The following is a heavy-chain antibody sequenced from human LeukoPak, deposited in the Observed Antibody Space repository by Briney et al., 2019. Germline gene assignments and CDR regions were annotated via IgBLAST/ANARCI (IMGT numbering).Heavy chain of an antibody. CDR2: IWFDGSNK. CDR1: GFTFSSYG. Sequence: GGSLRLSCAASGFTFSSYGMPWVRRAPGKGLEGVAVIWFDGSNKYYAASVKGRFTISRDNSKNTLYLQMNSLSADDTAVYYCARQEAAAARDWFDSWGQGTLVTVSS. D-gene: IGHD6-13*01. J-gene: IGHJ5*01. V-gene: IGHV3-33*01. CDR3: ARQEAAAARDWFDS.